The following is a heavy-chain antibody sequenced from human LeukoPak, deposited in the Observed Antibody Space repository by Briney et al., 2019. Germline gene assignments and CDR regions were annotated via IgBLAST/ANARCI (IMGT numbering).Heavy chain of an antibody. Sequence: GGSLRLSCAASGFTVSGTHMSWVRQAPGKGLEWVSAMYTGGTTYYAESVTGRFTVSRDTSRNTLFLHMDSLRAEDTAVYYCAKDEVTSGGGLASWGQGTLVIVSS. D-gene: IGHD2-21*02. CDR2: MYTGGTT. J-gene: IGHJ5*01. CDR3: AKDEVTSGGGLAS. CDR1: GFTVSGTH. V-gene: IGHV3-53*01.